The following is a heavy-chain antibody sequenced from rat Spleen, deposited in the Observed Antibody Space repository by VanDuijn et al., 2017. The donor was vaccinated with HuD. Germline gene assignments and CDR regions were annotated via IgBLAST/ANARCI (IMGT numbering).Heavy chain of an antibody. V-gene: IGHV5S13*01. CDR3: ARHEDYSGDGYYFDY. Sequence: EVQLVESGGGLVQPGRSLKLSCAASGFTYSNYVMAWVRQAPTKGLEWVASISTGGGNTYYRDSVKGRFTISRDNEKNTQYLQMDSLRSEDTATYYCARHEDYSGDGYYFDYWGQGVMVTVSS. CDR1: GFTYSNYV. CDR2: ISTGGGNT. D-gene: IGHD1-1*01. J-gene: IGHJ2*01.